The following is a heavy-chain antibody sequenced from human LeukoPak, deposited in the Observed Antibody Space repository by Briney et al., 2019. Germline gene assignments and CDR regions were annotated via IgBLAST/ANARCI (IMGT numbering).Heavy chain of an antibody. Sequence: PGGSLRLSCAASGFTFSSYAMHWVRQAPGKGLEWVAVISYDGSNKYYADSVKGRFTISRDNSKNTLYLQMNSLRAEDTAVYYRARGRRVVGATKGFDYWGQGTLVTVSS. CDR2: ISYDGSNK. V-gene: IGHV3-30*04. CDR3: ARGRRVVGATKGFDY. J-gene: IGHJ4*02. CDR1: GFTFSSYA. D-gene: IGHD1-26*01.